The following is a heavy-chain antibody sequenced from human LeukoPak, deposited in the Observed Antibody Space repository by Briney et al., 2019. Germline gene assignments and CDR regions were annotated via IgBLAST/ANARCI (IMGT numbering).Heavy chain of an antibody. CDR1: GYTFTGYY. CDR3: ARDQSSGWSDP. V-gene: IGHV1-2*02. J-gene: IGHJ5*02. D-gene: IGHD6-6*01. Sequence: GASVKVSCKASGYTFTGYYIHWVRQAPGQGLEWMGWINPNSGDTNYAQKFQGRVTMTRDPSISTAYMELSGLTFDDTAVYYCARDQSSGWSDPWGQGTLVTVSS. CDR2: INPNSGDT.